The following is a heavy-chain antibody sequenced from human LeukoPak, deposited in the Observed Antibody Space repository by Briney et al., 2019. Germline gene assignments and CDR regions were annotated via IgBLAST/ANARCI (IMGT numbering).Heavy chain of an antibody. D-gene: IGHD6-13*01. CDR3: ARVTGYRIEDYFDY. Sequence: SETLSLTCTVSGGSISSYYWSWIRQPPGKGLQWIGYIYYSGSTNYNPSLKSRVTISVETSKNEFSLKLRSVTAADTAVYYCARVTGYRIEDYFDYWGQGTLVTVSS. CDR2: IYYSGST. J-gene: IGHJ4*02. CDR1: GGSISSYY. V-gene: IGHV4-59*01.